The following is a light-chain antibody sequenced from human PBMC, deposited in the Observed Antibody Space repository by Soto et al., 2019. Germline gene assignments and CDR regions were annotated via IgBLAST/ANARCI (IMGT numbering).Light chain of an antibody. CDR3: QQYGSPIT. Sequence: EIVMSQSPAALSVSPGERVTLSCRASQSVTSNLAWYQQKPGQAPILLIFGASTRATGLPARFSGSGSGTDFTLTISRLEPEDFAVYYCQQYGSPITFGQGTRLEIK. CDR1: QSVTSN. J-gene: IGKJ5*01. V-gene: IGKV3-15*01. CDR2: GAS.